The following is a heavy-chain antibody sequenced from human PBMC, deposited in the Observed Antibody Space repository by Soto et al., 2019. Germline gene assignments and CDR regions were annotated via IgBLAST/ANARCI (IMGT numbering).Heavy chain of an antibody. J-gene: IGHJ4*02. CDR1: GFTFSSYG. CDR2: ISYDGSNK. Sequence: QVQLVESGGGVVQPGRSLRLSCAASGFTFSSYGMHWVRQAPGKGLEWVAVISYDGSNKYYADSVKGRFTISRDNSKNTLYLQMNSLRAEDTAVYYCAKAPPLAGAYYFDYWGQGTLVTVSS. V-gene: IGHV3-30*18. CDR3: AKAPPLAGAYYFDY. D-gene: IGHD6-19*01.